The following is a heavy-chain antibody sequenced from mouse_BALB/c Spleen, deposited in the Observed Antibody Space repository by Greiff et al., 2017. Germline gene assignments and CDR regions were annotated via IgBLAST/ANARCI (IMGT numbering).Heavy chain of an antibody. CDR1: GYSFPCDYA. CDR3: AYGNYGGFAY. V-gene: IGHV3-2*02. J-gene: IGHJ3*01. CDR2: ISYSGST. Sequence: LKQSRPGLVKPSQSLSLTCTVTGYSFPCDYAWYWIRQFPGNKLEWMGYISYSGSTSYNPSLKSRISITRDTSKNQFFLQVNSVTTEDTATYYCAYGNYGGFAYWGQGTLVTVSA. D-gene: IGHD2-1*01.